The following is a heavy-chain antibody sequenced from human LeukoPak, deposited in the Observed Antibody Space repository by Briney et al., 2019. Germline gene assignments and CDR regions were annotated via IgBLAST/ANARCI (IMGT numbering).Heavy chain of an antibody. CDR2: ISGSGGST. D-gene: IGHD5-12*01. CDR3: AKGLYLLLEGGSDAFDI. J-gene: IGHJ3*02. Sequence: GGSLRFSCAASGFTFSSYARSWVRQAPGKGLEWVSAISGSGGSTYYADSVKGRFTISRDNSKNTLYLQMNSLRAEDTAVYYCAKGLYLLLEGGSDAFDIWGQGTMVTVSS. CDR1: GFTFSSYA. V-gene: IGHV3-23*01.